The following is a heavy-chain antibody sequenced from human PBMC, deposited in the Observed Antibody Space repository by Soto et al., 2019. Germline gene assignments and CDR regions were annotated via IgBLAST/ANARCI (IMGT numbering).Heavy chain of an antibody. CDR2: IKQDGSEK. V-gene: IGHV3-7*03. D-gene: IGHD6-13*01. J-gene: IGHJ4*02. CDR1: GFTFSSYW. Sequence: EVQLVESGGGLVQPGGSLRLSCAASGFTFSSYWMSWVRQAPGKGLEWVANIKQDGSEKYYVDSVKGRFTISRDNAKNSLYLQMNSLRAEDTAVYYCARDNGDKLGIAAANDYWGQGTLVTVSS. CDR3: ARDNGDKLGIAAANDY.